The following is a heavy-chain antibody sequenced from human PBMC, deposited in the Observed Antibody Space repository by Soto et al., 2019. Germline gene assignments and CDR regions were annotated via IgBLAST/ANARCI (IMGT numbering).Heavy chain of an antibody. CDR2: ISGSGNNI. CDR3: ARWPHYGDWLDLFAV. V-gene: IGHV3-11*01. Sequence: PGGSLRLSCAASGFTFSDRYMGWIRQAPGQGLEWVAYISGSGNNIQYADSVKGRFTISRDNARNSLFLQTNSLTAEDTAVYYCARWPHYGDWLDLFAVWGRGTLVPVSS. J-gene: IGHJ4*02. D-gene: IGHD4-17*01. CDR1: GFTFSDRY.